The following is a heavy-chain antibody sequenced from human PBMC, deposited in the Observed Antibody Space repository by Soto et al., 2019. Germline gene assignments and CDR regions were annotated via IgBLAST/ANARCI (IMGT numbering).Heavy chain of an antibody. V-gene: IGHV4-31*03. CDR2: IYYSGST. CDR3: ARGGTTVNAGWFDP. CDR1: GGSISSGGYY. J-gene: IGHJ5*02. D-gene: IGHD4-17*01. Sequence: QVQLQESGPGLVKPSQTLSLTCTVSGGSISSGGYYWSWIRQHPGKGLEWIGYIYYSGSTYYNPSRKSRVTISVDTSKNQFSLKLSSVTAADTAVYYCARGGTTVNAGWFDPWGQGTLVTVSS.